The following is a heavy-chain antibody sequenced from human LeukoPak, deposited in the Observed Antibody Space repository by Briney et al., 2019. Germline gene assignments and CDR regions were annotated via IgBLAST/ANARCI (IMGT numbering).Heavy chain of an antibody. Sequence: GGSLRLSCAASGFTFDDYAMHWVRQAPGKGLEWVSGISWSSGSIGYADSVKGRFTISRDNAKNSLYLQMNSLRAEDTAVYYCAKDIVPPHQLEWLLPGYYGMDVWGQGTTVTVSS. V-gene: IGHV3-9*01. D-gene: IGHD3-3*01. CDR1: GFTFDDYA. CDR2: ISWSSGSI. J-gene: IGHJ6*02. CDR3: AKDIVPPHQLEWLLPGYYGMDV.